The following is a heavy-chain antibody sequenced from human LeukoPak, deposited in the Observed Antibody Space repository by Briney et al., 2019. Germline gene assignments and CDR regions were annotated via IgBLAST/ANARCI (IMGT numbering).Heavy chain of an antibody. J-gene: IGHJ4*02. D-gene: IGHD2-21*02. CDR1: GFTFSSYD. V-gene: IGHV3-13*04. CDR3: ARGAYEIVVVTAPTY. CDR2: IDTAGNT. Sequence: PGGPLRLSCAASGFTFSSYDMHWVRQATGKGLVWVSAIDTAGNTFYPGSVRGRFTISRDNSKNTLYLQMNSLRAEDTAVYYCARGAYEIVVVTAPTYWGQGTLVTVSS.